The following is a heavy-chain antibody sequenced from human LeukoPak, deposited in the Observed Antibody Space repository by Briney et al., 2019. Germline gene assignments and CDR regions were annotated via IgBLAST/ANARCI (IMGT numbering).Heavy chain of an antibody. CDR2: IIPIFGTA. J-gene: IGHJ3*02. CDR3: ARGVATITGAFDI. Sequence: APVKVSCKASGGTFSSYAISWVRQAPGQGLEWMGGIIPIFGTANYAQKFQGRVTITADESTSTAYMELSSLRSEDTAVYYCARGVATITGAFDIWGQGTMVTVSS. CDR1: GGTFSSYA. D-gene: IGHD5-24*01. V-gene: IGHV1-69*13.